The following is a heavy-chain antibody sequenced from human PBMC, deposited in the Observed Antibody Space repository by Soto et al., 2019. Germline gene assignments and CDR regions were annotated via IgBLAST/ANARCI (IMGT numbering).Heavy chain of an antibody. CDR1: GFTVSSNY. V-gene: IGHV3-66*01. Sequence: GGSLRLSRAASGFTVSSNYMSWVRQAPGKGLEWVSVIYSGGSTYYADSVKGRFTISRDNSKNTLYLQMNSLRAEDTAVYYCARDRPRDYGDYGAFDYWGQGTLVTVSS. CDR3: ARDRPRDYGDYGAFDY. J-gene: IGHJ4*02. D-gene: IGHD4-17*01. CDR2: IYSGGST.